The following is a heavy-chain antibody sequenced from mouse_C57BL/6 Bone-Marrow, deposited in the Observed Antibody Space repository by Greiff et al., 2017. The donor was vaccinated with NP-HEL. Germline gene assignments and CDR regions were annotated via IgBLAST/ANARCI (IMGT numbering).Heavy chain of an antibody. J-gene: IGHJ2*01. CDR3: ARHGYYGSPYFDY. Sequence: EVMLVESGGDLVKPGGSLKLSCAASGFTFSSYGMSWVRQTPDKRLEWVATISSGGSYTYYPDSVKGRFTISRDNAKNTLYLQMSSLKSEDTAMYYCARHGYYGSPYFDYWGQGTTLTVSS. D-gene: IGHD1-1*01. CDR1: GFTFSSYG. CDR2: ISSGGSYT. V-gene: IGHV5-6*01.